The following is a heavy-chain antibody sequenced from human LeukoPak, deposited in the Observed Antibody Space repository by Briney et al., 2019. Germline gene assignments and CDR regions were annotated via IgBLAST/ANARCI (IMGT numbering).Heavy chain of an antibody. J-gene: IGHJ4*02. CDR1: GGSISSSSYY. Sequence: PSETLSLTCTVSGGSISSSSYYWGWIRQPPGKGLEWIGSIYYSGSTYYNPSLKSRVTISVDTSKNQFSLKLSSVTAADTAVYYCARGGQWLVLGVDYWGQGTLVTVSS. V-gene: IGHV4-39*07. D-gene: IGHD6-19*01. CDR3: ARGGQWLVLGVDY. CDR2: IYYSGST.